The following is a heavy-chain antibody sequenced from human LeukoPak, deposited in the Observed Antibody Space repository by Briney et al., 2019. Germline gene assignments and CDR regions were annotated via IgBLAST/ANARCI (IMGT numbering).Heavy chain of an antibody. J-gene: IGHJ6*02. V-gene: IGHV3-30*18. CDR3: AKDSYGMDV. CDR1: GFTFSSYG. CDR2: ISYDGSNK. Sequence: TGGSLRLSCAASGFTFSSYGMHWVRQAPGKGLEWVAVISYDGSNKYYADSVKGRFTIPRDNSKNTLYLQMNSLGAEDTAVYYCAKDSYGMDVWGQGTTVTVSS.